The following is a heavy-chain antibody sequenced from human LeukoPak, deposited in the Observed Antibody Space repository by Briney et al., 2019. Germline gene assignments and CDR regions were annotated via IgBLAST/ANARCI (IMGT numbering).Heavy chain of an antibody. CDR2: IGGNGGST. V-gene: IGHV3-23*01. Sequence: PGGSLRLSCAASGFTFSSYAMTWVRQAPGEGLEWVSAIGGNGGSTYYADSVKGRFTISRDNSKNTLYLQMNSLRVEDTAVYYCAKGWLRLVDYWGQGTLVTVSS. CDR1: GFTFSSYA. D-gene: IGHD5-12*01. J-gene: IGHJ4*02. CDR3: AKGWLRLVDY.